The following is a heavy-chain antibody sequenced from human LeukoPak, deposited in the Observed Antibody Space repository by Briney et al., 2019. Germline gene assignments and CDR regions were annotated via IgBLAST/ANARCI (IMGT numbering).Heavy chain of an antibody. CDR3: ARRSGGNDAFDI. J-gene: IGHJ3*02. D-gene: IGHD2-15*01. V-gene: IGHV3-21*01. Sequence: NPGGSLRLSCAASGFTFSSYSMNWVRQAPGKGLEWVSSISSSSSYIYYADSVKGRFTISRDNAKNSLYLQMNNLRAEDTAVYYCARRSGGNDAFDIWGQGTMVTVSS. CDR2: ISSSSSYI. CDR1: GFTFSSYS.